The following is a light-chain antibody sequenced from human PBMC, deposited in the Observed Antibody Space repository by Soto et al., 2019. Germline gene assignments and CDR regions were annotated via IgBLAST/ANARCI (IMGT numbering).Light chain of an antibody. Sequence: SSLSASVGARVTITCGASQSISSYLNWYQQKPGKAPKLLIYAASSLQSGVPSRFSGSGSGTDFTLTISSLQPEDFATYYCQQSYSTPDTFGPGTKVDIK. V-gene: IGKV1-39*01. CDR2: AAS. CDR3: QQSYSTPDT. J-gene: IGKJ3*01. CDR1: QSISSY.